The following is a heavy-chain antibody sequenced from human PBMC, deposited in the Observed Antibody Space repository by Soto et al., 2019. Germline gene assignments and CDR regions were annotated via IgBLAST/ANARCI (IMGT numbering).Heavy chain of an antibody. Sequence: GASVKVSCKASGGTFSSYAISWVRQAPGQGLEWMGGIIPIFGTANYAQKFQGRVTITADESTSTAYMELSSLRSEDTAVYYCASPQSTTSDYDSSGLVGYWGQGTLVTVSS. V-gene: IGHV1-69*13. CDR3: ASPQSTTSDYDSSGLVGY. J-gene: IGHJ4*02. D-gene: IGHD3-22*01. CDR1: GGTFSSYA. CDR2: IIPIFGTA.